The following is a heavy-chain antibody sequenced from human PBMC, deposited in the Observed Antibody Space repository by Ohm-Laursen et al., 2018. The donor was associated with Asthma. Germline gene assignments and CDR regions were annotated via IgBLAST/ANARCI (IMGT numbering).Heavy chain of an antibody. V-gene: IGHV3-21*01. D-gene: IGHD1-26*01. CDR1: GYTFSRYS. Sequence: SLRLSYSASGYTFSRYSIHWVRQVPGKGLEWVASISTASTFIYYADSVRGRFTTSRDNAKNSLYLQMNSLRAEDTALYYCARIGPEWELPGREYSLHHWGEGTLVTVSS. J-gene: IGHJ1*01. CDR3: ARIGPEWELPGREYSLHH. CDR2: ISTASTFI.